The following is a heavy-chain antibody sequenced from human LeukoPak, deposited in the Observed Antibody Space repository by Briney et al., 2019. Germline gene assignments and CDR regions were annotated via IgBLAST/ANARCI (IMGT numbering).Heavy chain of an antibody. CDR2: IHGSGGIR. Sequence: GGSLRLSCIGAGFPFSAYGMTWVRQAPGKGLEWVSSIHGSGGIRGYADSVQGRFTISRDNSKNTLFLEMNSLRAEDTAVYYCARDLYSGLGILGYWGQGTLVTVSS. J-gene: IGHJ4*02. CDR1: GFPFSAYG. CDR3: ARDLYSGLGILGY. V-gene: IGHV3-23*01. D-gene: IGHD2-8*02.